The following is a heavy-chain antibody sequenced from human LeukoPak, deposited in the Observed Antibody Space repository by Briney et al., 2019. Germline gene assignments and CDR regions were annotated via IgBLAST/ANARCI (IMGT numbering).Heavy chain of an antibody. D-gene: IGHD4-23*01. V-gene: IGHV4-61*02. CDR2: ISAGGRT. Sequence: SETLSLTCAISGASIASGSYHWDWIRQPAGSRPEYMGRISAGGRTNYNPSLKSRLTISVDTSKNHGSLRLSSVTAADTALYFCTRGGHDYGGSFDTWGPGILVTVSS. CDR3: TRGGHDYGGSFDT. J-gene: IGHJ5*02. CDR1: GASIASGSYH.